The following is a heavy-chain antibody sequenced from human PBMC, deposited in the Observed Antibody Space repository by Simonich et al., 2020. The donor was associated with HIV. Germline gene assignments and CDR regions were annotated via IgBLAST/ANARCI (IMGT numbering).Heavy chain of an antibody. V-gene: IGHV4-34*01. D-gene: IGHD4-17*01. CDR1: GGSFSGYS. CDR2: INHSEKP. J-gene: IGHJ4*02. Sequence: QVQLQQWGAGLLKPSETLSLTCAVYGGSFSGYSWSWIRQPPGKGLEWMGEINHSEKPNDNPSLKGRVTISVDTAKNQFSLKLISVTAADTAIYYCARRRGLLPYRGYFDYWGQGTLVTVSS. CDR3: ARRRGLLPYRGYFDY.